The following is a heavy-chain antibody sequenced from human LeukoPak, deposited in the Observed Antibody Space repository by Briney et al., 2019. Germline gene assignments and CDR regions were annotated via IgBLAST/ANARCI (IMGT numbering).Heavy chain of an antibody. D-gene: IGHD3-22*01. Sequence: GGSLRLSCAASGFTFSTYTMNWVRQAPGKGLEWVSSITSSSSYIYFADSVKGRLTISRDNAKNSLYLQMNSLRAEDTAVYYCARAHYYDSSGLDFWGQGTLVTVSS. CDR3: ARAHYYDSSGLDF. CDR1: GFTFSTYT. V-gene: IGHV3-21*01. J-gene: IGHJ4*02. CDR2: ITSSSSYI.